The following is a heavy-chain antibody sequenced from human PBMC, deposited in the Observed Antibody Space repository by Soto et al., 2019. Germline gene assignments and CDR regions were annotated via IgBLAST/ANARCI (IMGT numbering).Heavy chain of an antibody. J-gene: IGHJ3*02. D-gene: IGHD2-2*01. CDR1: GFTFENSA. CDR3: AKDIVVVAAAMSAFDN. Sequence: PGGSLRLSCSPAGFTFENSAMHWVRPAPGKGLEWVSGISWNSGRIGYADSVKGRFTISRDNAKNSLYLQMNSLRAEDTALYYCAKDIVVVAAAMSAFDNSGQGTMVTVSS. V-gene: IGHV3-9*01. CDR2: ISWNSGRI.